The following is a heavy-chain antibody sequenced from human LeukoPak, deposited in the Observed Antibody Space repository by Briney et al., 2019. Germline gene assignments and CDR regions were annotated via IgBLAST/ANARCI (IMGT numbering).Heavy chain of an antibody. CDR2: IYYSGST. D-gene: IGHD3-16*01. CDR3: ARGAPSGGADFDY. J-gene: IGHJ4*02. Sequence: PSQTLSLIGIVSGGSISSGGYYWSWIRQHPGKGLEWIGYIYYSGSTYYNPSLKSRVTISVDTPKNQFSLKLSSVTAADTAVYYCARGAPSGGADFDYWGQGTLVTVSS. CDR1: GGSISSGGYY. V-gene: IGHV4-31*03.